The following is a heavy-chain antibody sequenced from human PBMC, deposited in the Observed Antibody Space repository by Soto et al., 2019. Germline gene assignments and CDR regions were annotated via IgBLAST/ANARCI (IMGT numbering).Heavy chain of an antibody. V-gene: IGHV4-59*01. CDR2: IYYSGST. Sequence: SETLSLTCTVSGGSISGYFWSWIRQPPGKGLEWIGYIYYSGSTNYNPSLKSRVTISVDTSKNQLSLKLSSVTAADTAVYYCARGTDYMDVWGKGTMVTAP. J-gene: IGHJ6*03. CDR1: GGSISGYF. CDR3: ARGTDYMDV.